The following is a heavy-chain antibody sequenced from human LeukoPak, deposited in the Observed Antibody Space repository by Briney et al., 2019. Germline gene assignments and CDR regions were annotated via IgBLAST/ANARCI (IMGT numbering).Heavy chain of an antibody. CDR3: ARRLNNGDYGNDY. CDR1: GFTVSNKY. Sequence: GGSLRLSCAASGFTVSNKYMSWVRQAPGKGLEWVSTISGSSRYIYFADSVRGRFTISRDNAKSSLYLQMNSLRAEDTAVYYCARRLNNGDYGNDYWGQGTLVTVSS. D-gene: IGHD4-17*01. J-gene: IGHJ4*02. V-gene: IGHV3-21*01. CDR2: ISGSSRYI.